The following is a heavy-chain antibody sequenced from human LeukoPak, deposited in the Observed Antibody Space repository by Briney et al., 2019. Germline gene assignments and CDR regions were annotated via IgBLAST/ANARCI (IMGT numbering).Heavy chain of an antibody. CDR1: GGSISSSSYY. J-gene: IGHJ4*02. Sequence: SETLSLTCTVSGGSISSSSYYWSWIRQPAGKGLEWIGRIYTSGSTNYNPSLKSRVTMSVDTSKNQFSLKLSSVTAADTAVYYCARGFIVGASYFDYWGQGTLVTVSS. V-gene: IGHV4-61*02. CDR3: ARGFIVGASYFDY. D-gene: IGHD1-26*01. CDR2: IYTSGST.